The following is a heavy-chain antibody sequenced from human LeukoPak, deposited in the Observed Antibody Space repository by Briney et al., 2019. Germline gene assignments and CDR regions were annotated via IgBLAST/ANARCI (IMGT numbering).Heavy chain of an antibody. J-gene: IGHJ6*03. CDR3: ARDPYSGSYWNYYYYYMDV. CDR2: VTPSGDPT. D-gene: IGHD1-26*01. Sequence: GGSLRLSCAGSGLSFSASGMNWVRQAPGKGLEWVAGVTPSGDPTYYADSVKGRFTISRDNARNSLYLQMNSLRAEDTAVYYCARDPYSGSYWNYYYYYMDVWGKGTTVTISS. V-gene: IGHV3-21*01. CDR1: GLSFSASG.